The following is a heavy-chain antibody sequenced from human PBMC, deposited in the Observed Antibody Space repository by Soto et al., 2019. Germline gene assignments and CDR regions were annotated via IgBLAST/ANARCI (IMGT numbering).Heavy chain of an antibody. J-gene: IGHJ6*02. D-gene: IGHD6-19*01. V-gene: IGHV3-30-3*01. CDR3: AAQEGSSGWPPYYYYGMDV. CDR2: ISYDGSNK. Sequence: GGSLRLSCAASGFTFSSYAMHWVRQAPGKGLEWVAVISYDGSNKYYADSVKGRFTISRDNSKNTLYLQMNSLRAEDTAVYYCAAQEGSSGWPPYYYYGMDVWGQGTTVTVSS. CDR1: GFTFSSYA.